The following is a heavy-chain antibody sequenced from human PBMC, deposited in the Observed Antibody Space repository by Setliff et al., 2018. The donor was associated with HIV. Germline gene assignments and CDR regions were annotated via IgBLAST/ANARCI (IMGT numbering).Heavy chain of an antibody. CDR2: INHSGST. CDR1: GGSFSGFY. J-gene: IGHJ4*02. V-gene: IGHV4-34*01. D-gene: IGHD6-19*01. CDR3: ARGPPGSSIGWYVGY. Sequence: KTSETLSLTCAVYGGSFSGFYWNWIRQPPGKGLEWIGEINHSGSTNYNPSLKSRVTISVDTSKNQFSLRLSSVIAADTAVYYCARGPPGSSIGWYVGYWGQGTLVTV.